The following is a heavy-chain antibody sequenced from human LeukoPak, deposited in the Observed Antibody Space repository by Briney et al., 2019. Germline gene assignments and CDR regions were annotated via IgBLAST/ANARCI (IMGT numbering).Heavy chain of an antibody. CDR2: INPNSGGT. CDR1: GYTFTGYY. Sequence: ASVKVSCKASGYTFTGYYMHWVRQAPGQGLEWMGWINPNSGGTNYAQKFQGRVTMTRDTSISTAYMELSRLRSDDTAVYYCARGSDLEWLLYYFVYWGQGTLVTVSS. V-gene: IGHV1-2*02. J-gene: IGHJ4*02. CDR3: ARGSDLEWLLYYFVY. D-gene: IGHD3-3*01.